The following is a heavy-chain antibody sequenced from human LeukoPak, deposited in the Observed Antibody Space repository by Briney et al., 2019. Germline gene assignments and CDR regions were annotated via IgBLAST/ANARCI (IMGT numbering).Heavy chain of an antibody. V-gene: IGHV4-31*03. Sequence: SQTLSLTCTVSGGSISSGGYYWSWIRQHPGKGLEWIGYIYYSGSTYYNPSLKSRVTISVDTSKNQFSLKLSSVTAADTAVYYCARGRHPVLDDSPSSGVYGWFDPWGQGTLVTVSS. CDR3: ARGRHPVLDDSPSSGVYGWFDP. J-gene: IGHJ5*02. CDR1: GGSISSGGYY. CDR2: IYYSGST. D-gene: IGHD2-8*01.